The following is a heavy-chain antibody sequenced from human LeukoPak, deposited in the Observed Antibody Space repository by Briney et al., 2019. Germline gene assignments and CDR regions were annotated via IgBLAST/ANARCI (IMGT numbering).Heavy chain of an antibody. CDR2: ISAYDGNT. CDR1: GYTFTGYY. D-gene: IGHD2-2*02. CDR3: AREDLCTSARCYKAFDI. V-gene: IGHV1-18*04. J-gene: IGHJ3*02. Sequence: ASVKVSCKASGYTFTGYYMHWVRQAPGQGLEWMGWISAYDGNTNYAQKFQGRVTMTTDTSTSTAYMELRSLRSDDTAVYYCAREDLCTSARCYKAFDIWGQGTMVTASS.